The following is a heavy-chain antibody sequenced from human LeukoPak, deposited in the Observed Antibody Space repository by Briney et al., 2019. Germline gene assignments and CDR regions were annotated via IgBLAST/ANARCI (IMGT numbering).Heavy chain of an antibody. J-gene: IGHJ5*02. CDR1: GGSVSSSSYY. CDR2: ISYSGTN. CDR3: ASLGTFRS. V-gene: IGHV4-39*01. Sequence: SETLSLTCTVSGGSVSSSSYYWGWIRQPPGKGLEWIGSISYSGTNYNNPPLKSRVRISIDTSKNQFSVKLTSVTAADTAMYYCASLGTFRSWGQGTLVTVSS. D-gene: IGHD7-27*01.